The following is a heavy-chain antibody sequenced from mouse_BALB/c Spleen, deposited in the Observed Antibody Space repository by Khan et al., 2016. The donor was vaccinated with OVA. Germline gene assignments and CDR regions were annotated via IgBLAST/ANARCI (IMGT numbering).Heavy chain of an antibody. J-gene: IGHJ2*01. D-gene: IGHD3-2*02. CDR3: AREEALYYFDY. CDR2: IYPGTDNT. Sequence: QVQLKQSGAELVGPGASVKLSCKTSGYTFTSYWIHWVKQRSGQGLEWFARIYPGTDNTYYNEKLKDKVTLTADKSSSTVYMQLSSLKSEDSAVYFCAREEALYYFDYWGQGTTLTVSS. V-gene: IGHV1-76*01. CDR1: GYTFTSYW.